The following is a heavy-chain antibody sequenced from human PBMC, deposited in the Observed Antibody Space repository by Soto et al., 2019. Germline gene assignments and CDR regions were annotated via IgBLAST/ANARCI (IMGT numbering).Heavy chain of an antibody. J-gene: IGHJ3*02. Sequence: LRLSCAASGFTFSNAWMSWVRQAPGKGLEWVGRIKSKTDGGTTDYAAPVKGRFTISRDDSKNTLYLQMNSLKTEDTAVYYCTTGSIAVAGRAFDIWGQGTMVTVSS. V-gene: IGHV3-15*01. CDR2: IKSKTDGGTT. CDR1: GFTFSNAW. D-gene: IGHD6-19*01. CDR3: TTGSIAVAGRAFDI.